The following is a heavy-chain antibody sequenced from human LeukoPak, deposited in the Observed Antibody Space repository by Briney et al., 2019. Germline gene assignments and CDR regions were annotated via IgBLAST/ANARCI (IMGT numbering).Heavy chain of an antibody. J-gene: IGHJ4*02. D-gene: IGHD1-26*01. CDR1: SYSISSDYY. Sequence: SETLSLTCAVSSYSISSDYYWGWIRQPPGKGLEWIGNIYHSGSTYYNPSLKSRVTISVDASKNQFSLKLSSVTAADTAVYYCARDLVGATTSPFDYWGQGTLVTVSS. V-gene: IGHV4-38-2*02. CDR2: IYHSGST. CDR3: ARDLVGATTSPFDY.